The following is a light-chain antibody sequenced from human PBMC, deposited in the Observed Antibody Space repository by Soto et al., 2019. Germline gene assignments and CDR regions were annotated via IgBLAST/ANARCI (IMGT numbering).Light chain of an antibody. Sequence: DIQLTQSPSFLSASVGDRVTITCRASQGISSYLAWYQQKPGKAPKLLIYAASTLQSGVPSRFSGSGSGTEFTLTISSLQPEDFAVYFCQHYYNWPPYTFGQGTKLEI. CDR2: AAS. CDR3: QHYYNWPPYT. CDR1: QGISSY. V-gene: IGKV1-9*01. J-gene: IGKJ2*01.